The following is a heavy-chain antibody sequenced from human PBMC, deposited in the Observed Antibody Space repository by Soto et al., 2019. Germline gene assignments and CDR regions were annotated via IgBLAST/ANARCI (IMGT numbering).Heavy chain of an antibody. CDR3: ARMYYGSGSYYNGDFDY. J-gene: IGHJ4*02. CDR2: INHSGST. CDR1: GGSFSGYY. V-gene: IGHV4-34*01. Sequence: SETLSLTCAVYGGSFSGYYWSWIRQPPGKGLEWIGEINHSGSTNYNPSLKSRVTISVDTSKNQFSLKLSSVTAADTAVYYCARMYYGSGSYYNGDFDYWGQGTLVTVSS. D-gene: IGHD3-10*01.